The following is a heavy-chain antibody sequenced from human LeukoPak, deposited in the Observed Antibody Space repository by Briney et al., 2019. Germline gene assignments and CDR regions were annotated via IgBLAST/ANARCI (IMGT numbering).Heavy chain of an antibody. CDR1: GYRFTSYW. CDR3: ASHYSSQYFDY. J-gene: IGHJ4*02. D-gene: IGHD6-13*01. CDR2: IYPGDSDT. V-gene: IGHV5-51*01. Sequence: GESLKISCKGSGYRFTSYWIGWVRQMPGKGLEWMGIIYPGDSDTRYSPSFQGQVTISADKSISTAYLQWSSLKASDTAVYYCASHYSSQYFDYWGQGTLVTVPS.